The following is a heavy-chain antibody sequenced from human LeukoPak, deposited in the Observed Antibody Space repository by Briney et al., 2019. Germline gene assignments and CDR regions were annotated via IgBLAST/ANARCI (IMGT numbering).Heavy chain of an antibody. D-gene: IGHD3-22*01. CDR1: GFTFSSYA. J-gene: IGHJ4*02. V-gene: IGHV3-30-3*01. Sequence: GRSLRLSCAASGFTFSSYAMHWVRQAPGKGLEWVAVISYDGSNKYYADSVKGRFTISRDNSKNTLYLQMNSLRAEDTAVYYCARATSHYDSSGYMANWGQGTLVTVSS. CDR2: ISYDGSNK. CDR3: ARATSHYDSSGYMAN.